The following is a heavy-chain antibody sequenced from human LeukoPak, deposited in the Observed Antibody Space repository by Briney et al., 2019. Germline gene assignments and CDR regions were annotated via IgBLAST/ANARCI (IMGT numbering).Heavy chain of an antibody. CDR3: ARDDGSTCFLDY. D-gene: IGHD2-2*01. V-gene: IGHV3-48*03. Sequence: GRPLRLSCAASGFTFSSYEMNSVRQAPGKGLEWVSYIGSSGSTIYYKDSVKVRFNITRDNAKNSLCLEMNSQRAVDTAVYDCARDDGSTCFLDYWGQGTLVTVSS. CDR1: GFTFSSYE. J-gene: IGHJ4*02. CDR2: IGSSGSTI.